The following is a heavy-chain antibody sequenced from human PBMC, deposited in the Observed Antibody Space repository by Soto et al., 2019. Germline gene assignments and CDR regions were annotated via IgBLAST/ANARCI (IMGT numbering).Heavy chain of an antibody. CDR2: IIPILGIA. CDR1: GGTFSSYT. J-gene: IGHJ4*02. D-gene: IGHD6-19*01. V-gene: IGHV1-69*02. CDR3: ARVQGYSSGHFDY. Sequence: QVQLVQSGAEVKKPGSSVKVSCKASGGTFSSYTISWVRQAPGQGLEWMGRIIPILGIANYAQKFQGRVTITADKSTSTDYMELSSRRYEDTAVYYCARVQGYSSGHFDYWGQGTLVTVSS.